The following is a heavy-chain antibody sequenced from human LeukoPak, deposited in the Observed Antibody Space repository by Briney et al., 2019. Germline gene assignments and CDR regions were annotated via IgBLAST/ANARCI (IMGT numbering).Heavy chain of an antibody. J-gene: IGHJ3*02. CDR2: SSRSSTI. CDR3: SRAQRNGFDI. CDR1: GFTFINYS. Sequence: PGGSLRLSFACSGFTFINYSMNWVRQARWKGREGVSYSSRSSTIYYVVSGKGRFTISRHNAKNSLYVLLNNLRPEDPVVYYFSRAQRNGFDIWGQGTMVTVYS. V-gene: IGHV3-48*01. D-gene: IGHD1-1*01.